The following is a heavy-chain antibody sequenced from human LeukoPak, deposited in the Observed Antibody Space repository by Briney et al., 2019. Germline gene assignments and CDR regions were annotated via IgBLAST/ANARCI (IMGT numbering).Heavy chain of an antibody. Sequence: PLASVKVSCKASGYTFTGYYMHWVRQAPGQGLEWMGWINPNSGGTNYAQKFQGRVTMTRDTSISTAYMELSRLRSDDTAVYYCARQYGDYYYYYMDVWGKGTTVTVSS. CDR3: ARQYGDYYYYYMDV. J-gene: IGHJ6*03. CDR2: INPNSGGT. CDR1: GYTFTGYY. V-gene: IGHV1-2*02. D-gene: IGHD4-17*01.